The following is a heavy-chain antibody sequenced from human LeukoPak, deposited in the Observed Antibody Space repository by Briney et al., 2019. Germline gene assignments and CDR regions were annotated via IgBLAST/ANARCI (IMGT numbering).Heavy chain of an antibody. D-gene: IGHD3-22*01. CDR3: ARDYYDSSGYLDY. CDR1: GGSISSGDYY. CDR2: IYYSGST. Sequence: SSETLSLTCTVSGGSISSGDYYWSWIRQPPGKGLEWIGYIYYSGSTYYNPSLKSRVTISVDTSKNQFSLKLSSVTAADTAVYYCARDYYDSSGYLDYWGQGTLVTVSS. V-gene: IGHV4-30-4*01. J-gene: IGHJ4*02.